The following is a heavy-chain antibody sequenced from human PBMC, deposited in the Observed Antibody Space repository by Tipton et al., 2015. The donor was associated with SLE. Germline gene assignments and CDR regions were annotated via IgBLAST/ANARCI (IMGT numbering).Heavy chain of an antibody. CDR3: AREGDDYSNYPYFDY. J-gene: IGHJ4*02. CDR2: IYHSGNT. CDR1: GYSISSGYY. D-gene: IGHD4-11*01. Sequence: GLVKPSETLSLTCAVSGYSISSGYYWGWIRQPPGKGLEWIGSIYHSGNTYNNPSLKSRVTISVDTSKNQFSLKLSSVTAADTAVYYCAREGDDYSNYPYFDYWGQGTLVTVSS. V-gene: IGHV4-38-2*02.